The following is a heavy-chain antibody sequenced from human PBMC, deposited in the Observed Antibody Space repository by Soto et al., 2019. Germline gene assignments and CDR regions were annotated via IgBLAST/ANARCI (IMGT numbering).Heavy chain of an antibody. D-gene: IGHD3-10*01. CDR3: ADSVVVPGVIPVAAFDS. J-gene: IGHJ3*02. V-gene: IGHV2-5*02. Sequence: QITLKESGPTLVKPTQTLTLTCTFSGFSLSTSGVGVGWIRQPPGKALQWLALIYWDDDKRYSPSLKSRLTNAKDTSKNQMVLTLANMDPVDTATYYCADSVVVPGVIPVAAFDSWGQRTMVTDS. CDR1: GFSLSTSGVG. CDR2: IYWDDDK.